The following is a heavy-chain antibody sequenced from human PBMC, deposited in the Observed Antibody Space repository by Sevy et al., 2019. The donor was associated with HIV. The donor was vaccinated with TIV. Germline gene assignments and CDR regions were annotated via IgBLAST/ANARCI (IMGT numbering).Heavy chain of an antibody. J-gene: IGHJ4*02. CDR1: GFMFRTYA. D-gene: IGHD6-13*01. Sequence: GGCLRLSCAASGFMFRTYAMSWVRQAPGKGLEWVSSSSGSGGRTYYADSVKGRFTISRDNSKNTLYLQMNSLRVEDTAVYYCAKDSGYSSSQFDYWGQGTLVTVSS. CDR2: SSGSGGRT. V-gene: IGHV3-23*01. CDR3: AKDSGYSSSQFDY.